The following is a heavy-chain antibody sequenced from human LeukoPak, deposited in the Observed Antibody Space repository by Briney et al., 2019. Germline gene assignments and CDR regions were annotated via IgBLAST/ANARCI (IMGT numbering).Heavy chain of an antibody. CDR1: GGSISSSSYY. Sequence: PSETLSLTCTVSGGSISSSSYYWGWIRQPPGKGLEWIGSIYYSGSTYYNPSLKSRVTISVDTSKNQFSLKLSSVTAADTAVYYCARDKLEGYSFWGQGTLVTVSS. D-gene: IGHD5-18*01. CDR2: IYYSGST. V-gene: IGHV4-39*02. CDR3: ARDKLEGYSF. J-gene: IGHJ4*02.